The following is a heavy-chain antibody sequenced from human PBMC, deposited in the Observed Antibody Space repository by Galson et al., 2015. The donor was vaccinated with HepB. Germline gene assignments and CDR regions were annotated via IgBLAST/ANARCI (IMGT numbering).Heavy chain of an antibody. CDR3: ARGNTGEQWLAEY. J-gene: IGHJ4*02. D-gene: IGHD6-19*01. Sequence: SVKVSCKASGGTFSSYAISWVRQAPGQGLEWMGGIIPIFGTANYAQKFQGRVTITADESTSTAYMELSSLRSEDTAVYYCARGNTGEQWLAEYWGQGTLVTVSS. CDR2: IIPIFGTA. CDR1: GGTFSSYA. V-gene: IGHV1-69*13.